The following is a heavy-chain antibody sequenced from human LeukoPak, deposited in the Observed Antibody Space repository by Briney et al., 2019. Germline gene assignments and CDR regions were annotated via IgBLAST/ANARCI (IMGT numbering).Heavy chain of an antibody. CDR3: AKEQYDFWSGYYTGIFGY. CDR2: IWYDGSNK. V-gene: IGHV3-33*06. Sequence: PGGSLRLSCAASGFTFSSYGMHWVRQAPGKGPEWVAVIWYDGSNKYYADSVKGRFTISRDNSKNTLYLQMNSLRAEDTAVYYCAKEQYDFWSGYYTGIFGYWGQGTLVTVSS. J-gene: IGHJ4*02. CDR1: GFTFSSYG. D-gene: IGHD3-3*01.